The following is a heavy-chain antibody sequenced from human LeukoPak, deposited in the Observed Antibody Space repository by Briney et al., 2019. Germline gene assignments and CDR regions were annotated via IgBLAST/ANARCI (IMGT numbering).Heavy chain of an antibody. J-gene: IGHJ4*02. CDR1: GFTFRNAW. V-gene: IGHV3-15*01. D-gene: IGHD3-22*01. Sequence: GGPLRLSCAASGFTFRNAWMSWVRQAPGKRLEGVGRTKSKTDGGTTDYAAPVKGRFPISRDDSKNSLSLQMNSLNTEDTAVYYCTTVQSYYYDSSGYYIIDYWGQGTLVTVSS. CDR3: TTVQSYYYDSSGYYIIDY. CDR2: TKSKTDGGTT.